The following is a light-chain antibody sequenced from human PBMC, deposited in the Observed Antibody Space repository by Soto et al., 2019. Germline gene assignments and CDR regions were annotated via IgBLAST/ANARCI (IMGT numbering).Light chain of an antibody. V-gene: IGLV3-1*01. CDR2: QDS. J-gene: IGLJ2*01. CDR3: QAWDSSTVV. CDR1: KLGDKY. Sequence: ELTQPPSVSVSPGQTASITCSGDKLGDKYACWYQQKPGQSPVLVIYQDSKRPSGIPERFSGSNSGNTATLTISGTQAMDEADYYCQAWDSSTVVFGGGTQLTVL.